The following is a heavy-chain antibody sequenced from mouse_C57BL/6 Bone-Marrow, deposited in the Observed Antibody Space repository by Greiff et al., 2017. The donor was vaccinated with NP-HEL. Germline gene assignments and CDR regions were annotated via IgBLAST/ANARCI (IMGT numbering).Heavy chain of an antibody. Sequence: DVHLVESEGGLVQPGSSMKLSCTASGFTFSDYYMAWVRQVPEKGLEWVANINYDGSSTYYLDSLKSRFIISRDNAKNILYLQMSSLKSEDTATYYCARERGYYGSSYGYFDVGGTGTTVTVSS. CDR3: ARERGYYGSSYGYFDV. J-gene: IGHJ1*03. CDR1: GFTFSDYY. D-gene: IGHD1-1*01. CDR2: INYDGSST. V-gene: IGHV5-16*01.